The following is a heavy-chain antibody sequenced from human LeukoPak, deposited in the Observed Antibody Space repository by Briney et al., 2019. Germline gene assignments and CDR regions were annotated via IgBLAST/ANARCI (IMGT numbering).Heavy chain of an antibody. CDR1: GFTFSTYG. CDR2: ITGSGDRT. CDR3: ATEDEDYYYYMDV. D-gene: IGHD2-15*01. V-gene: IGHV3-23*01. Sequence: QTGGSLRLSCAASGFTFSTYGMSWVRQAPGKGLEWVSTITGSGDRTYNADSLKGRFTISRDNSKNTLYLQMNSLRAEDTAVYYCATEDEDYYYYMDVWGKGTTVTVSS. J-gene: IGHJ6*03.